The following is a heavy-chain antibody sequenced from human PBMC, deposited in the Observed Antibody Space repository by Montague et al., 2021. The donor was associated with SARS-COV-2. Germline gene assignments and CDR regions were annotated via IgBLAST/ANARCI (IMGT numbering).Heavy chain of an antibody. CDR1: GFTFSSYA. Sequence: SLSLSFAASGFTFSSYAMHWVRQAPGKGLEWVAVISYDGSNKYYADSAKGRFTISRDNSKNTLYLQMNSLRAEDTAVYYCARDTYDSSGYSDGMDVWGQGTTVTVSS. D-gene: IGHD3-22*01. CDR2: ISYDGSNK. J-gene: IGHJ6*02. V-gene: IGHV3-30-3*01. CDR3: ARDTYDSSGYSDGMDV.